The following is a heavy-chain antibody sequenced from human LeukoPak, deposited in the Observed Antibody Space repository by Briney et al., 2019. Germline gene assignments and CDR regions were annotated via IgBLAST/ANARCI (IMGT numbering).Heavy chain of an antibody. CDR1: GFTFSNYG. CDR3: AKDHLVTHILTGYYIDY. J-gene: IGHJ4*02. V-gene: IGHV3-30*02. Sequence: PGGSLRLSCAASGFTFSNYGMHWVRQAPGKGLEWVAFIRFDGGNTYYPDSVKGRFTISRDNTKNTLYLQMNSLRAEDTAVYYCAKDHLVTHILTGYYIDYWGQGTLVTVSS. CDR2: IRFDGGNT. D-gene: IGHD3-9*01.